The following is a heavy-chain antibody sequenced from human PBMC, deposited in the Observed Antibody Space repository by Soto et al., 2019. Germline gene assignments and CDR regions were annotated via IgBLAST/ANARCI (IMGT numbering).Heavy chain of an antibody. Sequence: SETLSLTCAVSGGSISSGGYSWSWIRQPPGKGLGWIGYIYHSGSTYYNPSLKSRVTISVDGSKNQFSLKLSSMTAADTAVYYCSSGGDWQFDFWGQGTLVTVAS. J-gene: IGHJ4*02. CDR2: IYHSGST. CDR3: SSGGDWQFDF. V-gene: IGHV4-30-2*01. D-gene: IGHD2-21*02. CDR1: GGSISSGGYS.